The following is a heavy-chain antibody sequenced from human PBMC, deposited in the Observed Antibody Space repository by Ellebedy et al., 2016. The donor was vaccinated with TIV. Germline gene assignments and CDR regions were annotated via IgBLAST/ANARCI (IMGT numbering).Heavy chain of an antibody. CDR3: ARDPGDYLFYYYLDV. CDR1: GFTFSDYY. V-gene: IGHV3-11*04. CDR2: ISSSGSTI. Sequence: GGSLRLXXAASGFTFSDYYMSWIRQAPGKGLEWVSYISSSGSTIYYADSVKGRFTISRDNSKNTLYLQMNSLRAEDTAAYYCARDPGDYLFYYYLDVWGKGTTVTVSS. D-gene: IGHD7-27*01. J-gene: IGHJ6*03.